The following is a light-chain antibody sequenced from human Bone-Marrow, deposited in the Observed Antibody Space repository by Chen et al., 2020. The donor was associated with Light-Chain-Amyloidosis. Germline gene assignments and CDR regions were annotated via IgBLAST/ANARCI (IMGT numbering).Light chain of an antibody. CDR3: QSADSSGTYEVI. Sequence: SYELTQPPSVSVTPGQTARITCSGDDLPTKYAYWYQQKPGQAPVLVIHRDTERPSGISERFSGSSSGTTATLTIIGVQAEDEADYNCQSADSSGTYEVIFGGGTKLTVL. CDR1: DLPTKY. J-gene: IGLJ2*01. V-gene: IGLV3-25*03. CDR2: RDT.